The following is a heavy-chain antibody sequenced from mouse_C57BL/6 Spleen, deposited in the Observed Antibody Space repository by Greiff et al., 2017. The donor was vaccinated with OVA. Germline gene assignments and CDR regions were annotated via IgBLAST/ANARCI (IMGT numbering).Heavy chain of an antibody. V-gene: IGHV1-77*01. Sequence: QVQLQQSGAELVKPGASVKISCKASGYTFTDYYINWVKQRPGQGLEWIGKIGPGSGSTYYNEKFKGKGTLTADKSSSTAYMQLSSLTSEDSAVYFGARGNYDYDGSYWYFDVWGTGTTVTVSS. J-gene: IGHJ1*03. CDR1: GYTFTDYY. CDR2: IGPGSGST. CDR3: ARGNYDYDGSYWYFDV. D-gene: IGHD2-4*01.